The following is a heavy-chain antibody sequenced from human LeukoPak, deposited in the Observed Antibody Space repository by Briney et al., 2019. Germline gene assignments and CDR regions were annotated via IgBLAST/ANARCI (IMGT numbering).Heavy chain of an antibody. CDR1: GGSVTTYY. V-gene: IGHV4-59*08. CDR3: ATNAAVVTSRSWFDP. Sequence: SETLSLTCTVSGGSVTTYYWSWIRQPPGRGLEWIGYTHYSGSTNYNPSLKRRATMSVDTSKNQVSLKLTSVTAADTAVYYCATNAAVVTSRSWFDPWGQGTPVTVSS. D-gene: IGHD3-22*01. CDR2: THYSGST. J-gene: IGHJ5*02.